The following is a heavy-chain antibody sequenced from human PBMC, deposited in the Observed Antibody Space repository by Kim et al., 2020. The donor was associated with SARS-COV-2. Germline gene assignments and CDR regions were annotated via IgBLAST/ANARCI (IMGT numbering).Heavy chain of an antibody. Sequence: GGSLRLSCAASGFTFNNAWLSWVRQAPGKGLEWVCRIKSKTDGGTTDYAAPVKGRFTISRDDSKNTVFLQMNSLKSDDTDLYYCATGTSVGGWGQGTRVTVSS. J-gene: IGHJ4*02. CDR1: GFTFNNAW. V-gene: IGHV3-15*01. CDR3: ATGTSVGG. CDR2: IKSKTDGGTT. D-gene: IGHD1-26*01.